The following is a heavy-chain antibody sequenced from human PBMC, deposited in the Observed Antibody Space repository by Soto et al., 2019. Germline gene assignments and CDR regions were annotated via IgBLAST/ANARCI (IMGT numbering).Heavy chain of an antibody. Sequence: GGSLRLSCAASGFTFSSYAMHWVRQAPGKGLEWVAVISYDGSNKYYADSVKGRFTISRDNSKNTLYLQMNSLRAEDTAVYYCARGLRLDYWGQGTLVTVYS. D-gene: IGHD4-17*01. V-gene: IGHV3-30-3*01. CDR2: ISYDGSNK. CDR3: ARGLRLDY. J-gene: IGHJ4*02. CDR1: GFTFSSYA.